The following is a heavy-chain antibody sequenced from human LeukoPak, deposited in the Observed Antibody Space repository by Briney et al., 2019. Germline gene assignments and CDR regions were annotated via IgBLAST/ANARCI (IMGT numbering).Heavy chain of an antibody. D-gene: IGHD3-3*01. V-gene: IGHV3-7*01. J-gene: IGHJ4*02. Sequence: GGSLRLSCAASGFTFSSYWMSWVRQAPGKGLEWVANIKQDGSEKYYVDSVKGRFTISRDNAKNSLYLQMNSLRAEDTAVYYCAKPYVLRFLEWLPFDYWGQGTLVTVSS. CDR1: GFTFSSYW. CDR3: AKPYVLRFLEWLPFDY. CDR2: IKQDGSEK.